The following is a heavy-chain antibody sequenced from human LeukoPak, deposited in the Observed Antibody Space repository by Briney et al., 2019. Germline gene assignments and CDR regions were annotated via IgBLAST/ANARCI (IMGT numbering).Heavy chain of an antibody. Sequence: GGSLRLSCSASGFTFSSYAMHWVRQAPGKGLEYVSAISSNGGSTYYADSVKGRFTISRDNSRNTLYLQMSSLRAEDTAVYYCVRGDYYDSSGYYYRYFQHWGQGTLVTVSS. CDR3: VRGDYYDSSGYYYRYFQH. CDR1: GFTFSSYA. V-gene: IGHV3-64D*06. D-gene: IGHD3-22*01. J-gene: IGHJ1*01. CDR2: ISSNGGST.